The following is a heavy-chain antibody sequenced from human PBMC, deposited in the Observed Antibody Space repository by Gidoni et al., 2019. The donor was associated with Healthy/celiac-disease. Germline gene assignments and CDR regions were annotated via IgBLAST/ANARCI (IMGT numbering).Heavy chain of an antibody. V-gene: IGHV3-23*01. D-gene: IGHD3-3*01. CDR2: ISGSGGST. CDR3: AKDPPFTSVWSGYYTFDY. CDR1: GFTFSSYA. Sequence: EVQLLESGGGLVQSGGSLRLSCAASGFTFSSYAMSWVRQAPGKGLEWVAAISGSGGSTYYADSVKGRFTISRDNSKNTLYLQMNSLRAEDTAVYYCAKDPPFTSVWSGYYTFDYWGQGTLVTVSS. J-gene: IGHJ4*02.